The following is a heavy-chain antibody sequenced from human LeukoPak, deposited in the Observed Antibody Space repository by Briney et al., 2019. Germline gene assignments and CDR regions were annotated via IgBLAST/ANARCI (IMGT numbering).Heavy chain of an antibody. D-gene: IGHD3-10*01. CDR2: ISGSGGST. V-gene: IGHV3-23*01. J-gene: IGHJ4*02. CDR3: AKDLHYYGSGSYYNDY. CDR1: GFTFSSYG. Sequence: GGTLRLSCAASGFTFSSYGMSWVRQAPGKGLEWVSAISGSGGSTYYADSVKGRFTISRDNSKNTLYLQMNSLRAEDTAVYYCAKDLHYYGSGSYYNDYWGQGTLVTVSS.